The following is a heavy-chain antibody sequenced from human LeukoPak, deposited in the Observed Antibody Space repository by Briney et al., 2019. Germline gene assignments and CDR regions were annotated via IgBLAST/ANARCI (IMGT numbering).Heavy chain of an antibody. CDR2: IHKAGTES. CDR1: GFTFTDYW. CDR3: ARVGTWELQRVFDY. V-gene: IGHV3-7*01. Sequence: GGSLRLSCAASGFTFTDYWMTWVRQVPGKGLEWVANIHKAGTESYYVDSVKGRFAISRDNAKNSLYLQLSSLRVDDTAVYYCARVGTWELQRVFDYWGQGTLVTVSS. D-gene: IGHD1-26*01. J-gene: IGHJ4*02.